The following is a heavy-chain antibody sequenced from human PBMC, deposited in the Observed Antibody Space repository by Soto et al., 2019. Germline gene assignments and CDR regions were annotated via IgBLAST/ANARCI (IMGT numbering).Heavy chain of an antibody. CDR3: ARMYNSGFYRPEGDYYFYGMDV. J-gene: IGHJ6*02. V-gene: IGHV4-4*07. Sequence: QVQLQESGPGLVKPSETLSVTCSVSGGSIRDYYWSWIRQPAGKGLEWIGRMYISGSTKYNPSLMSRATMSADTSVNQFSLTLITVTAADTATYYCARMYNSGFYRPEGDYYFYGMDVWGQGTTVTVSS. D-gene: IGHD5-12*01. CDR2: MYISGST. CDR1: GGSIRDYY.